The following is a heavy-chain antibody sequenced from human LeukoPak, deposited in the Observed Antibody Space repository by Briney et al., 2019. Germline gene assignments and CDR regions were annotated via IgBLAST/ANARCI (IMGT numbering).Heavy chain of an antibody. CDR2: IYYSGST. CDR1: GGSISSGDYY. D-gene: IGHD3-22*01. Sequence: PSETLSLTCTVSGGSISSGDYYRSWIRQPPGKGLEWIGYIYYSGSTNYNPSLKSRVTISVDTSKNQFSLKLSSVTAADTAVYYCAGSLRYYYDSSGYYYKPFDYWGQGTLVTVSS. V-gene: IGHV4-61*08. J-gene: IGHJ4*02. CDR3: AGSLRYYYDSSGYYYKPFDY.